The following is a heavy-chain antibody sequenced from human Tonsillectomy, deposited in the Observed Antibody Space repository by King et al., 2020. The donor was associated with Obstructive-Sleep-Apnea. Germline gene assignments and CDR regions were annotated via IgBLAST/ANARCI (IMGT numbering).Heavy chain of an antibody. J-gene: IGHJ4*02. D-gene: IGHD6-13*01. CDR1: GFTFTDYA. V-gene: IGHV3-23*04. Sequence: VQLVESGGGLVQPGGSLRLSCVASGFTFTDYAMGWVRQAPGKGLEWVSSIGGERTYYADSVKGRFAISKDNSKNTLYLHMNSLTAGNTAVYYCAKGDAGYSSGWYYFDHWGQGILVTVSS. CDR3: AKGDAGYSSGWYYFDH. CDR2: SIGGERT.